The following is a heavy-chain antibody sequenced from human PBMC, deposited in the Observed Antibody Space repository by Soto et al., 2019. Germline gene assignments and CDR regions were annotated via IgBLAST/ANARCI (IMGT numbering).Heavy chain of an antibody. CDR2: SSNSGSTL. J-gene: IGHJ4*03. D-gene: IGHD3-10*01. V-gene: IGHV3-11*01. CDR3: AKDSRIYYGSGSLPDY. Sequence: GGSLRLSCAASGFTFSDYYLSWIRQAPGKGLEWIAYSSNSGSTLYYADSVRGRFTISRDNAKNSLFLQMNSLRAEDTAVYYCAKDSRIYYGSGSLPDYWGQET. CDR1: GFTFSDYY.